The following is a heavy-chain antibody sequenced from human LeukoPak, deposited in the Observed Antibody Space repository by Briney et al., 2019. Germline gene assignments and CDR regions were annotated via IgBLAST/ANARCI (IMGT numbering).Heavy chain of an antibody. CDR3: ARLSRGSGSPYYYYYYMDV. CDR1: GESLNYYY. J-gene: IGHJ6*03. D-gene: IGHD3-10*01. Sequence: SETLSLTCAVSGESLNYYYWSWIRQPPGKGLEWIGSIYYSGNTYYNASLKSQVSISIDTSKNQFSLRLTSVTAADTAVYYCARLSRGSGSPYYYYYYMDVWGKGTTVTISS. V-gene: IGHV4-34*01. CDR2: IYYSGNT.